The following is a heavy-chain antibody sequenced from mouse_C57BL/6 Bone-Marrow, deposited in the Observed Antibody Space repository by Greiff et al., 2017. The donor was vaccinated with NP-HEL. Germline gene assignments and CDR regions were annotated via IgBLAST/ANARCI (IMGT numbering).Heavy chain of an antibody. D-gene: IGHD1-1*01. V-gene: IGHV5-9-1*02. Sequence: EVMLVESGEGLVKPGGSLKLSCAASGFTFSSYAMSWVRQTPEKRLEWVAYISSGGDYIYYADTVKGRFTISRDNARNTLYLQMSSLKSEDTAMYYCTRKGNYYGSSWSDWYFDVWGTGTTVTVSS. CDR3: TRKGNYYGSSWSDWYFDV. CDR2: ISSGGDYI. J-gene: IGHJ1*03. CDR1: GFTFSSYA.